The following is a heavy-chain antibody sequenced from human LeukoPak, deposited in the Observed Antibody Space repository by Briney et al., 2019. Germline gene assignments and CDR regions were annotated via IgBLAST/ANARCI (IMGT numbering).Heavy chain of an antibody. V-gene: IGHV3-11*01. D-gene: IGHD1-1*01. CDR1: GFTFSDYY. CDR2: ISSSGSTI. CDR3: AKSKQLAPWDY. J-gene: IGHJ4*02. Sequence: GGSLRLSCAASGFTFSDYYMSWIRQAPGKGLEWVSYISSSGSTIYYADSVKGRSTISRDNSKNTLYLQMNSLRAEDTAVYYCAKSKQLAPWDYWGQGTLVTVSS.